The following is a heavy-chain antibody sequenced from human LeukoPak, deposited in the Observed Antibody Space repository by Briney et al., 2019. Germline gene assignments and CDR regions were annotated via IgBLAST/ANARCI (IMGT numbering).Heavy chain of an antibody. CDR3: ARERYSYGYYVLDY. D-gene: IGHD5-18*01. CDR1: GGSISSYY. CDR2: IYTSGST. Sequence: SETLSLTCTVSGGSISSYYWTWIRQPAGKGLEWIGRIYTSGSTNYNPSLNSRVTMSVDTSKNQFSLKLSSVTAADTAVYYCARERYSYGYYVLDYWGQGTLVTVSS. V-gene: IGHV4-4*07. J-gene: IGHJ4*02.